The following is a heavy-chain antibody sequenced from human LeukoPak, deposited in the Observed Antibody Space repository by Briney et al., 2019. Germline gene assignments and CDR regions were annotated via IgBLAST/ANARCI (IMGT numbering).Heavy chain of an antibody. CDR3: ARDRAGATTDY. CDR1: GFTFSSYS. Sequence: GGSPRLSCAASGFTFSSYSMNWVRQAPGKGLEWVSSISSSSSYIYYADSVKGRFTISRDNAKNSLYLQMNSLRAEDTAVYYCARDRAGATTDYWGQGTLVTVSS. V-gene: IGHV3-21*01. J-gene: IGHJ4*02. D-gene: IGHD1-26*01. CDR2: ISSSSSYI.